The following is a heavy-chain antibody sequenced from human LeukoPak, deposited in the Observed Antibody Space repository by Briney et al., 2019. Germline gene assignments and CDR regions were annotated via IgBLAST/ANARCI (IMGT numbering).Heavy chain of an antibody. J-gene: IGHJ4*02. CDR2: IYDRGST. CDR3: ARDRYWRYFDY. CDR1: RGSISNYY. D-gene: IGHD2-8*02. Sequence: SETLSLTCSVSRGSISNYYWSWIRQPPGKGLEWIGYIYDRGSTNYNPSLESRVTMSVDTSKNKFSLKLSSVTAADPAVYYCARDRYWRYFDYWGQGPLVTVPS. V-gene: IGHV4-59*01.